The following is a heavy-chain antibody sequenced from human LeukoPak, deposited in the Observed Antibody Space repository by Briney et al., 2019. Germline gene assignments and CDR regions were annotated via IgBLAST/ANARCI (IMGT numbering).Heavy chain of an antibody. CDR1: GSRFTNYW. D-gene: IGHD2-21*02. J-gene: IGHJ4*02. CDR2: IYPGDSDT. CDR3: ARLHLTASLAAVYVDY. Sequence: GESLKISCKGSGSRFTNYWIGWVRQMPGKGLEWMGIIYPGDSDTRYSPSFQGQVTISADKSISTASLQWSSLKASDTAMYYCARLHLTASLAAVYVDYWGQGTLVTVSS. V-gene: IGHV5-51*01.